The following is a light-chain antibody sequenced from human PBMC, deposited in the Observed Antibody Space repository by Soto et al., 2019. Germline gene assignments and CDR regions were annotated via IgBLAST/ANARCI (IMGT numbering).Light chain of an antibody. CDR3: TSYTNRITFEYV. Sequence: QSALTQPASVSGSPGQSITIACTGASGDVGGYNSVSWYQQHPGKAPKLMIYEVSNRPSGVSNRFSGSKSGNTASLTISGLQTADPADYYCTSYTNRITFEYVFVTASKVTXL. V-gene: IGLV2-14*01. CDR1: SGDVGGYNS. J-gene: IGLJ1*01. CDR2: EVS.